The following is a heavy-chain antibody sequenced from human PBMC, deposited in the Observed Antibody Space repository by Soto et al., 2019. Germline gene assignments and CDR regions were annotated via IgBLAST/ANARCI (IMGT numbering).Heavy chain of an antibody. D-gene: IGHD2-21*02. Sequence: QVQLVESGGGVVQPGRSLRLSCAASGFTFSSYGMHWVRQAPGKGLEWVAVIWYDGSNKYYADSVKGRFTISRDNSKNTLYLQMNRLRAEDTAVYYSARDRGDFDACDIWGQGTMVTVSS. J-gene: IGHJ3*02. CDR1: GFTFSSYG. CDR2: IWYDGSNK. CDR3: ARDRGDFDACDI. V-gene: IGHV3-33*01.